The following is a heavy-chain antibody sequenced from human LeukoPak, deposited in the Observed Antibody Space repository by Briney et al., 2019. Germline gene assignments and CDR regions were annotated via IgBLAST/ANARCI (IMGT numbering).Heavy chain of an antibody. CDR3: ARGQRPTYGRFLEWLSKGAWFDP. V-gene: IGHV1-8*01. D-gene: IGHD3-3*01. CDR2: MNPNSGNT. Sequence: ASVKVSCKASGYTFTSYDINWVRQATGQGLEWMGWMNPNSGNTGYAQKFQGRVTMTRNTSISTACMELSSLRSEDTAVYYCARGQRPTYGRFLEWLSKGAWFDPWGQGTLVTVSS. J-gene: IGHJ5*02. CDR1: GYTFTSYD.